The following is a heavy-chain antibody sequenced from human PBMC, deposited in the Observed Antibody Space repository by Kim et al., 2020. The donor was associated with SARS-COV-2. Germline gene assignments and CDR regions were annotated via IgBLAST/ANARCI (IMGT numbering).Heavy chain of an antibody. J-gene: IGHJ6*02. CDR3: AMRYCSSTSCYEYYYYGMDV. CDR2: ISGSGGST. CDR1: GFTFSSYA. V-gene: IGHV3-23*01. D-gene: IGHD2-2*01. Sequence: GGSLRLSCAASGFTFSSYAMSWVRQAPGKGLEWVSAISGSGGSTYYADSVKGRFTISRDNSKNTLYLQMNSLRAEDTAVYYCAMRYCSSTSCYEYYYYGMDVWGQGTTVTVSS.